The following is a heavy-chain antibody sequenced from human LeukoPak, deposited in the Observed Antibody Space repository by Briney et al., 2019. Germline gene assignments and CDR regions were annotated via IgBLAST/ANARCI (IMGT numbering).Heavy chain of an antibody. Sequence: GGSLRLSCAASGFTFSDYYMSWIRQAPGKGLEWVSDISSSGRTIYYADSVKGRFTISRDNAKNSLYLQMNSLRAEDTAVYYCARFLDIFGVFDYWGQGTLVTVSP. CDR3: ARFLDIFGVFDY. CDR1: GFTFSDYY. D-gene: IGHD3-3*02. J-gene: IGHJ4*02. V-gene: IGHV3-11*01. CDR2: ISSSGRTI.